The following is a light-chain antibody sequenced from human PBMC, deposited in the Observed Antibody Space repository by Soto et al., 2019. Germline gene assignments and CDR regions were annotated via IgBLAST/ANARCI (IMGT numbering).Light chain of an antibody. Sequence: EIVMTQSPATLSVSLGERATLSCRASQSVGSNLAWYQQKPGQAPRLLIYGASSRATGIPARFGGSGSGTEFTLPISSLQSEDFAVYYCQQYNNWPRTFGQGTKLEIK. J-gene: IGKJ2*01. V-gene: IGKV3-15*01. CDR2: GAS. CDR1: QSVGSN. CDR3: QQYNNWPRT.